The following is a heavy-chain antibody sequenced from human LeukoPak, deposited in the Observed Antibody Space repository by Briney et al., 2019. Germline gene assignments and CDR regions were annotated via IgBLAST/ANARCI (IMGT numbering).Heavy chain of an antibody. CDR2: IYSGGST. V-gene: IGHV3-53*01. CDR3: ARASGSCYLCSDY. D-gene: IGHD2-15*01. Sequence: GGSLRLSCEASGFTVSGTYMTWVRQAPGKGLEWVSVIYSGGSTYYADFVKGRFTISRDNSKNTLYLQMNNLRAEDTAVYYCARASGSCYLCSDYWGQGTLVTVSS. J-gene: IGHJ4*02. CDR1: GFTVSGTY.